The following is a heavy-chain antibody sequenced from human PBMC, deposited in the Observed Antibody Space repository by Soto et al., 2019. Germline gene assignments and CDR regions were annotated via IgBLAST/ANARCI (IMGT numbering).Heavy chain of an antibody. D-gene: IGHD6-19*01. CDR1: GGSFSGYY. CDR3: ARLAVAASRFYYYYGMDV. Sequence: LSLTCAVYGGSFSGYYWSWIRQPPGKGLEWIGEINHSGSTNYNPSLKSRVTISVDTSKNQFSLKLSSVTAADTAVYYCARLAVAASRFYYYYGMDVWGQGTTVTVSS. CDR2: INHSGST. V-gene: IGHV4-34*01. J-gene: IGHJ6*02.